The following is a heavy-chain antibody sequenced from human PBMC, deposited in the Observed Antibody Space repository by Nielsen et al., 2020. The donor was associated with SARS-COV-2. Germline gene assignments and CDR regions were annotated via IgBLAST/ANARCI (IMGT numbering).Heavy chain of an antibody. V-gene: IGHV7-4-1*02. Sequence: ASVKVSCKASGGTFSSYAISWVRQAPGQGLEWMGWINTNTGNPTYAQGFTGRFVFSLDTSVSTAYLQISSLKAEDTAVYYCARGPWCSSTSCSLEGDYWGQGTLVTVSS. J-gene: IGHJ4*02. CDR1: GGTFSSYA. CDR2: INTNTGNP. D-gene: IGHD2-2*01. CDR3: ARGPWCSSTSCSLEGDY.